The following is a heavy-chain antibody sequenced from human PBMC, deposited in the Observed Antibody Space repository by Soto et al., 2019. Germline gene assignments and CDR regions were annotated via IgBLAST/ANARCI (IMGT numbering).Heavy chain of an antibody. D-gene: IGHD3-10*01. CDR3: AKGPHLGYGSGSYYNVRYYYYGMDV. CDR2: ISGSGGST. Sequence: EVQLLESGGGLVQPGGSLRLSCAASGFTFSSYAMSWVRQAPGKGLEWVSAISGSGGSTYYADSVKGRFTISRDNSKNTLYLQMNSLRAEDTAVYYCAKGPHLGYGSGSYYNVRYYYYGMDVWGQGTTVTVSS. CDR1: GFTFSSYA. J-gene: IGHJ6*02. V-gene: IGHV3-23*01.